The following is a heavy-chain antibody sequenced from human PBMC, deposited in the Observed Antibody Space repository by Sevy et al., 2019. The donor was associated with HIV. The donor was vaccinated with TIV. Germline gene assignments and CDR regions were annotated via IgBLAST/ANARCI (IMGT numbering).Heavy chain of an antibody. CDR3: ARDGRGYSGSGTFPLYFYGMDV. Sequence: ASVKVSCKASGYTFSSYGISWVRQAPGQGFEWMGWIGAYNGETNYAQKLQGRVTMTTDTPTSTAYMEVRSLRSDDTAVYYCARDGRGYSGSGTFPLYFYGMDVWGQGTTVTVSS. J-gene: IGHJ6*02. D-gene: IGHD3-10*01. CDR1: GYTFSSYG. V-gene: IGHV1-18*01. CDR2: IGAYNGET.